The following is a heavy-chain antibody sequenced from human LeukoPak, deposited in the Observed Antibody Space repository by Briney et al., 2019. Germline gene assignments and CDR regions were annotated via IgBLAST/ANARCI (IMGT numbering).Heavy chain of an antibody. CDR3: AKVVPAAIPNWFDP. D-gene: IGHD2-2*01. J-gene: IGHJ5*02. Sequence: PSETLSLTCAVYGGSFSGYYWSWIRQPPGKGLEWIGEINHSGSTNCNPSLKSRVTISVDTSKNQFSLKLSSVTAADTAVYYCAKVVPAAIPNWFDPWAREPWSPSPQ. CDR1: GGSFSGYY. V-gene: IGHV4-34*01. CDR2: INHSGST.